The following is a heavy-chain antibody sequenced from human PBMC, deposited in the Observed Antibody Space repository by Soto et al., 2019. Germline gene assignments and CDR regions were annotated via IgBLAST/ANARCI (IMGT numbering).Heavy chain of an antibody. CDR2: IKGDGSEK. Sequence: GGSLRLSCVASGFTFSTFWMSWVRQAPGKGLEWVANIKGDGSEKRYVDSVKGRLTISRDNAKNLVYLQMNSLRVEDTALYYCGRDEVRNGVGVWGQGTMVTVSS. CDR3: GRDEVRNGVGV. CDR1: GFTFSTFW. V-gene: IGHV3-7*01. J-gene: IGHJ6*02.